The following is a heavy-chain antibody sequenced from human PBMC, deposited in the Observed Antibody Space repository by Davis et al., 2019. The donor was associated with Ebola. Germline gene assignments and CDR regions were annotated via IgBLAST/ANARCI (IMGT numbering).Heavy chain of an antibody. CDR3: AKDEQTTVTTPVGAFDV. D-gene: IGHD4-17*01. CDR1: GFSFSNYG. CDR2: IPYDANGD. J-gene: IGHJ3*01. V-gene: IGHV3-30*18. Sequence: GESLKISCAASGFSFSNYGMHWVRQAPGKGLEWVAVIPYDANGDNYADSVEGRFTISRDNSKNTLYLQMNSLRAEDTAVYYCAKDEQTTVTTPVGAFDVWGQGTVVTVSS.